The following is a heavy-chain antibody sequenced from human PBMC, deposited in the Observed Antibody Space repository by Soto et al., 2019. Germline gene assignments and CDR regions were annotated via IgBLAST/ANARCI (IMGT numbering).Heavy chain of an antibody. Sequence: QVQLQQWGAGLLKPSETLSLTCAVYGGSFSGYYWSWIRQPPGKGLEWIGEINHSGSTNYNPSLKSRVTISVDTSKNQFSLKLSSVTAADTAVYYCARTGLGRITIFGVVTPSLRGGYGMDVWGQGTTVTVSS. CDR1: GGSFSGYY. CDR2: INHSGST. V-gene: IGHV4-34*01. J-gene: IGHJ6*02. D-gene: IGHD3-3*01. CDR3: ARTGLGRITIFGVVTPSLRGGYGMDV.